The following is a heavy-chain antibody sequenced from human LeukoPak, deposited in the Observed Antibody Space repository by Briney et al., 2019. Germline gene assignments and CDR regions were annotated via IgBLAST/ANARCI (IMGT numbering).Heavy chain of an antibody. V-gene: IGHV1-69*01. D-gene: IGHD6-13*01. CDR2: IIPIFGTA. CDR3: ARVRSSSSLSPWYFDL. Sequence: SVKVSCKASGGTFSSYAISWVRQAPGQGLEWMGGIIPIFGTANYAQKFQGRVTITADESTSTAYMELSSLRSEDTAVYYCARVRSSSSLSPWYFDLWGRGTLVTVSS. J-gene: IGHJ2*01. CDR1: GGTFSSYA.